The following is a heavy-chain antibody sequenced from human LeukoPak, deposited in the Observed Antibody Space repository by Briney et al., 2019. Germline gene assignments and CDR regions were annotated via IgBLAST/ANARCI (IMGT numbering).Heavy chain of an antibody. D-gene: IGHD3-10*01. J-gene: IGHJ4*02. Sequence: GGSLRLSCAASGFTFDDYGMSWVRQAPGKGLEWVSGIKWNGGSTGYADSVKGRFTISRDNAKNSLYLQMNSLRAEDTALYYCAKDRVGSGRISGYFDYWGQGTLVTVSS. CDR2: IKWNGGST. CDR3: AKDRVGSGRISGYFDY. CDR1: GFTFDDYG. V-gene: IGHV3-20*04.